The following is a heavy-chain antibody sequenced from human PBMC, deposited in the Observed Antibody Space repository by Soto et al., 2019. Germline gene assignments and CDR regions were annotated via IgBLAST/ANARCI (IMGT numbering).Heavy chain of an antibody. CDR3: ARAAWYYYGMDV. V-gene: IGHV3-33*01. J-gene: IGHJ6*02. D-gene: IGHD6-25*01. Sequence: PGGSLRLSCAASGFIFNTYGMHWVRQAPGKGLEWVAVIWPDGSNRYYADSVSGQFTISRDNSKNTLFLQMNSLSAEDTALYYCARAAWYYYGMDVWGQGTKVTVSS. CDR2: IWPDGSNR. CDR1: GFIFNTYG.